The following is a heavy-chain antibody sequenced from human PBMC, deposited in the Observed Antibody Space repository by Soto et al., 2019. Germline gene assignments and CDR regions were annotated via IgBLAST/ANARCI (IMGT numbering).Heavy chain of an antibody. Sequence: GGSLRLSCAASGFTFSSYSMNWVRQAPGKGLEWVSYISSSSSTIYYADSVKGRFTISRDNAKNSLYLQMNSLRAEDTAVYYCARELYYDYIWGSYNSIDYWGQGTLVTVSS. CDR2: ISSSSSTI. CDR3: ARELYYDYIWGSYNSIDY. D-gene: IGHD3-16*01. J-gene: IGHJ4*02. V-gene: IGHV3-48*01. CDR1: GFTFSSYS.